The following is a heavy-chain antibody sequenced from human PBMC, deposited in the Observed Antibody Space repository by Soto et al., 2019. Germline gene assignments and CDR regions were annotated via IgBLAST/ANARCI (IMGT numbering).Heavy chain of an antibody. CDR3: AKEGYAGSYVAS. V-gene: IGHV3-30*18. J-gene: IGHJ5*01. D-gene: IGHD1-26*01. CDR2: ISYDGGTK. CDR1: GFTFSSYD. Sequence: QVQLVESGGGVVQPGRSLRLSCTVSGFTFSSYDMQWVRQAPGRGLEWVAVISYDGGTKNYADSVKGRFTVSRDNSKNSLYLQMNSLRVEDTAIYYCAKEGYAGSYVASWGQGTLVSVSS.